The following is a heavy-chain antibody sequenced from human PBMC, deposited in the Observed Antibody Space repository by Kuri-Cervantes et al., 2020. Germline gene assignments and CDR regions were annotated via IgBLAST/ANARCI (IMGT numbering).Heavy chain of an antibody. V-gene: IGHV3-30-3*01. CDR3: ARGGLWFDY. Sequence: GGSLRLSCAASGFTFSSYAMHWVRQAPGKGLEWVAVISYDGSNKYYADSVKGRFTISRDNSKNTLYLHMNSLRAEDTVVYYCARGGLWFDYWCQGTLVTVSS. CDR2: ISYDGSNK. J-gene: IGHJ5*01. CDR1: GFTFSSYA.